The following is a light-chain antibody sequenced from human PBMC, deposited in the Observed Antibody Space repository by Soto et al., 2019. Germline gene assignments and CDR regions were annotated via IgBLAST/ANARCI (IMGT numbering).Light chain of an antibody. CDR3: QQRGNWPPT. CDR2: DAS. J-gene: IGKJ1*01. V-gene: IGKV3D-20*02. Sequence: EFVLTQSPGTLSLSPGERATLSCRASQTVRNNYLAWYQQKPGQAPRLLIYDASSRATGIPDRFSGGGSGTDFTLTINSLEPEDFAVYYCQQRGNWPPTFGQGTKV. CDR1: QTVRNNY.